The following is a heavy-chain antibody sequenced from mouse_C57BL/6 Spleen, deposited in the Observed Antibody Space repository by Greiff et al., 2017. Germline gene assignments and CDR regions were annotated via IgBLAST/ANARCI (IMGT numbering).Heavy chain of an antibody. CDR1: GYTFTSYW. CDR3: ARPPVYGNYGDY. V-gene: IGHV1-55*01. CDR2: IYPGSGST. Sequence: VQLQQSGAELVKPGASVKMSCKASGYTFTSYWITWVKQRPGQGLEWIGDIYPGSGSTNYNEKFKSKATLTVDTSSSTAYMQLSSLTSEDSAVYYCARPPVYGNYGDYWGQGTTLTVSS. J-gene: IGHJ2*01. D-gene: IGHD2-1*01.